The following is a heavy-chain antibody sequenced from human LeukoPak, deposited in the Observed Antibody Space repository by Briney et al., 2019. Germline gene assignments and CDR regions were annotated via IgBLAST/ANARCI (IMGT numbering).Heavy chain of an antibody. CDR1: GFTFSSYA. CDR3: AKSSRVRGVILHYGMDV. J-gene: IGHJ6*02. CDR2: ISSSGST. D-gene: IGHD3-10*01. Sequence: GGSLRLSCAASGFTFSSYAMSWVRQAPGKGLEWVSVISSSGSTYYADSVKGRFTISRDNSKNTLYLQMNSLRVEDTAVYYCAKSSRVRGVILHYGMDVWGQGTTVTVSS. V-gene: IGHV3-23*01.